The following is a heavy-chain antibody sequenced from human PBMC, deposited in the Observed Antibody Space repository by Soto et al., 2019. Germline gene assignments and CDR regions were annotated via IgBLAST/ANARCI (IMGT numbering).Heavy chain of an antibody. CDR1: GCTFSSYA. J-gene: IGHJ6*02. CDR3: ARVYCSGGSCYSALRFYYYGMDV. V-gene: IGHV1-69*13. D-gene: IGHD2-15*01. CDR2: IIPIFGTA. Sequence: SVKVSCKASGCTFSSYAISCVRQAPGQGLEWMGGIIPIFGTANYAQKFQGRVTITADESTSTAYMELSSLRSEDTAVYYCARVYCSGGSCYSALRFYYYGMDVWGQGTTVTVSS.